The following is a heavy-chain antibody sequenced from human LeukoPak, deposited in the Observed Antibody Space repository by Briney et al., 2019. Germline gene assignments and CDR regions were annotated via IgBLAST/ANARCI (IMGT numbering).Heavy chain of an antibody. V-gene: IGHV3-30-3*01. J-gene: IGHJ4*02. CDR3: AKVMTTKDY. CDR2: ISYDGSNK. Sequence: GGSLRLSCAASGFTFSSYAMHWVRQAPGKGLEWVAVISYDGSNKYDADSVKGRFTISRDNSKNTLYLQMNSLRAEDTAVYYCAKVMTTKDYWGQGTLVTVSS. CDR1: GFTFSSYA. D-gene: IGHD5-24*01.